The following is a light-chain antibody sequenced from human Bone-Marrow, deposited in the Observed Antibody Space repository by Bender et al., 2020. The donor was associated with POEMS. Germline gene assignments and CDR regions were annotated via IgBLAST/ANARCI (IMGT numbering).Light chain of an antibody. CDR2: QDI. CDR1: DLGDKY. CDR3: QAWDTYSVI. V-gene: IGLV3-1*01. J-gene: IGLJ2*01. Sequence: SYEVTQPPSVSVSPGQTASITCSGDDLGDKYVAWYQQKPGQSPVLDIYQDIKRPSGIPERFSGSNSGNTATLTISGTQAMDEAYYYCQAWDTYSVIFGGGTKLTVL.